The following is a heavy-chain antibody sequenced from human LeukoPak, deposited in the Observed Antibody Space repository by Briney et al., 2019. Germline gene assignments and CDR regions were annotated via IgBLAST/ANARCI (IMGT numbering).Heavy chain of an antibody. CDR2: IGRAGAT. J-gene: IGHJ6*02. CDR3: VRDPSGHGMDV. V-gene: IGHV3-13*04. D-gene: IGHD5-12*01. CDR1: GFAFSSYD. Sequence: GGSLRLSCAASGFAFSSYDMHWVRQVTGKGLEWVSAIGRAGATHYAGSVKGRFTISRDNAKNSLYLQMNSLRAGDTAVYYCVRDPSGHGMDVWGQGTTVTVSS.